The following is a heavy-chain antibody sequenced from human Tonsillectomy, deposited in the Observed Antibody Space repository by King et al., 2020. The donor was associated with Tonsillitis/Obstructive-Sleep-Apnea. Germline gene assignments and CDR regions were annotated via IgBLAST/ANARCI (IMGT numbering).Heavy chain of an antibody. CDR3: VRQKGSCSGRVCYSDF. Sequence: VQLVESGGEVKKPGESLKISCKGSGYSFSNYWIGWVRQMPGKGLEWMGIIYPGDSDTRYSPSFQGQVTISADKSFSTAYLQWSSLKASDTAMYYCVRQKGSCSGRVCYSDFWGQGTLVTVSS. CDR1: GYSFSNYW. D-gene: IGHD2-8*02. CDR2: IYPGDSDT. V-gene: IGHV5-51*01. J-gene: IGHJ4*02.